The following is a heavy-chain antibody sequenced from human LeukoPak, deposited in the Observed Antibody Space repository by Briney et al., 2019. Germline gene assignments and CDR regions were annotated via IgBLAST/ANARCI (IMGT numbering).Heavy chain of an antibody. V-gene: IGHV1-2*02. Sequence: VASVKVSCKASGFTFTGHYMHWMRQAPGQGLEWMGWINPNSGGTNYAQKFQGRVTMTRDTSTTTAYMELRSLRSDDTAVYYCASNKYGSGGRYYYYMDAWGKGTTVTVSS. CDR3: ASNKYGSGGRYYYYMDA. CDR1: GFTFTGHY. CDR2: INPNSGGT. D-gene: IGHD3-10*01. J-gene: IGHJ6*03.